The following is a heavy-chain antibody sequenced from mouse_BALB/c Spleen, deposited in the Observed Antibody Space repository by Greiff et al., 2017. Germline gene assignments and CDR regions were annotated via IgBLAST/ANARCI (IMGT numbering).Heavy chain of an antibody. D-gene: IGHD2-10*02. CDR3: AKHEYGNFYWYFDV. V-gene: IGHV2-6-5*01. CDR1: GFSLTDYG. CDR2: IWGGGST. J-gene: IGHJ1*01. Sequence: VKLMESGPGLVAPSQSLSITCTVSGFSLTDYGVSWIRQPPGKGLEWLGVIWGGGSTYYNSALKSRLSISKDNSKSQVFLKMNSLQTDDTAMYYGAKHEYGNFYWYFDVWGAGTTVTVSS.